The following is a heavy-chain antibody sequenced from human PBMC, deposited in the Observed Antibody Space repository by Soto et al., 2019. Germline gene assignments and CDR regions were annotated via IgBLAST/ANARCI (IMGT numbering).Heavy chain of an antibody. J-gene: IGHJ4*02. Sequence: QVQLVESGGGVVQPGRSLRLSCAASGFTFSSYAMHWVRQAPGKGLEWVAVISYDGSNKYYADSVKGRFTISRDNSKNTLYLQMNILRAEDTAVYYCARDRGAATHHTIDYWGQGTLDTVSS. CDR1: GFTFSSYA. CDR3: ARDRGAATHHTIDY. D-gene: IGHD6-25*01. V-gene: IGHV3-30-3*01. CDR2: ISYDGSNK.